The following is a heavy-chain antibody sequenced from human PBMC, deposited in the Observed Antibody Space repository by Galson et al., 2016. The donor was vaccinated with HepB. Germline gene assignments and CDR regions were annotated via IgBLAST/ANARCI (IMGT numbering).Heavy chain of an antibody. Sequence: SETLSLTCTVSGDSVTSGNYYWSWIRQPSGKGLEWIGYVYYSGYTNYNPALKSRVTVSADTSKNQYSLTLSSVTAADTAVYFCARLGYCGGGTCSSTSFSWGQGTLVTVSS. D-gene: IGHD2-15*01. V-gene: IGHV4-61*01. CDR3: ARLGYCGGGTCSSTSFS. J-gene: IGHJ5*02. CDR1: GDSVTSGNYY. CDR2: VYYSGYT.